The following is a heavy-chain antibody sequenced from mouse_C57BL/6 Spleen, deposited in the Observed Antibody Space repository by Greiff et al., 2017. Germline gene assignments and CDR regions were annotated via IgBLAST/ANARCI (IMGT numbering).Heavy chain of an antibody. Sequence: VQLQQSGAELVRPGASVKLSCTASGFNIKDYYMHWVTQRPEQGLAWIGRIAPEDGDTAYAPKFPGKATMTADTAANTAYLQLSSLTSEDTAVYYCTTAYYSNFPLAYWGQGTLVTVSA. D-gene: IGHD2-5*01. CDR3: TTAYYSNFPLAY. CDR1: GFNIKDYY. CDR2: IAPEDGDT. J-gene: IGHJ3*01. V-gene: IGHV14-1*01.